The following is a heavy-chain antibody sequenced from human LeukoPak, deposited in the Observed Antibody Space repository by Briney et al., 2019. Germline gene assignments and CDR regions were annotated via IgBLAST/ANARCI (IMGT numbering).Heavy chain of an antibody. Sequence: GGSLRLSCAASGFTFSIYAMSWVRQAPGKGLEWVSGIDKNGDKTYYADSVKGRFTTSRDNSKNTLYLQMNSLRAEDTAVYYCAKYRSFDWLSPMDVWGQGTTVTVSS. CDR3: AKYRSFDWLSPMDV. CDR1: GFTFSIYA. D-gene: IGHD3-9*01. V-gene: IGHV3-23*01. CDR2: IDKNGDKT. J-gene: IGHJ6*02.